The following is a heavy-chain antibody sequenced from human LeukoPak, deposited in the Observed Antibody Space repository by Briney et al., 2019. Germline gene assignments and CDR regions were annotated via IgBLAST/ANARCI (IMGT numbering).Heavy chain of an antibody. J-gene: IGHJ4*02. Sequence: PTGGPLRLSCAASGLTFTNNAMSWVRQAPGKGLEWVSTISGSGGSTYYADSVKGRFTISRDNSKNALYLQMNSLRAEDTAVYYCATGGFRYFGYWGQGTLVTVSS. V-gene: IGHV3-23*01. D-gene: IGHD3-9*01. CDR1: GLTFTNNA. CDR3: ATGGFRYFGY. CDR2: ISGSGGST.